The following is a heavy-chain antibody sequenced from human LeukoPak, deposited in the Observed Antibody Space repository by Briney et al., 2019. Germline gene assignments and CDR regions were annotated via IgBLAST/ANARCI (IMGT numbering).Heavy chain of an antibody. CDR3: ARGGGDWFQREDYGMDV. V-gene: IGHV3-21*01. D-gene: IGHD3-9*01. CDR1: GFTFSSYS. CDR2: ISSSSSYI. Sequence: PGGSLRLSCAASGFTFSSYSMNWVRQAPGKGLEWVSSISSSSSYIYYADSVKGRFTISRDNSKNTLYLQMNSLRAEDTAVYYCARGGGDWFQREDYGMDVWGQGTTVTVSS. J-gene: IGHJ6*02.